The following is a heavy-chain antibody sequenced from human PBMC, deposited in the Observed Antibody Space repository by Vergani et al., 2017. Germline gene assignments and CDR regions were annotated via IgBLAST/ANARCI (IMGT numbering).Heavy chain of an antibody. V-gene: IGHV3-23*01. J-gene: IGHJ6*02. CDR3: ERDGRTRYCLSTSCLMDV. CDR1: GFTFSTYA. CDR2: ISSDGGRT. D-gene: IGHD2-2*01. Sequence: EVQLLESGGGLVQPGGSLRLSCAASGFTFSTYAMTWVRQAPGKGLEWVSTISSDGGRTYYADSVKGRFTISRDNSKNTLSLQMNSLRAEDTGVYYCERDGRTRYCLSTSCLMDVCSQATTVTVSS.